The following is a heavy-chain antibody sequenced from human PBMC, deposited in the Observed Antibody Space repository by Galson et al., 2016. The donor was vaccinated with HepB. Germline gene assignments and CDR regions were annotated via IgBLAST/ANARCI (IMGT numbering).Heavy chain of an antibody. D-gene: IGHD1/OR15-1a*01. Sequence: SLRLSCAASGFIFSNYAMSWVRQAPGKGLKWVSGISDSAGSTYFADSVKGRFTISRDNSKNTLYLQMNSLRVEDTAVYYCAKGTTLQVHFGYFDHWGQGTLVTVSS. CDR3: AKGTTLQVHFGYFDH. V-gene: IGHV3-23*01. J-gene: IGHJ4*02. CDR1: GFIFSNYA. CDR2: ISDSAGST.